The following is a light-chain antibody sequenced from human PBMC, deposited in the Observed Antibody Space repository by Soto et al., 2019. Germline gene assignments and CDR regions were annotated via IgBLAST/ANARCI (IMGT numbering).Light chain of an antibody. CDR1: ALPKQY. Sequence: YELTQPPSVSVSPGQTARITCSGDALPKQYAYWYQQKPGQAPVLVIYKDSERPSGIPERFSGSSSGTTVTLTISGVQAEDEADYYCQSADSSGTYVFGTGTKLTVL. V-gene: IGLV3-25*02. J-gene: IGLJ1*01. CDR2: KDS. CDR3: QSADSSGTYV.